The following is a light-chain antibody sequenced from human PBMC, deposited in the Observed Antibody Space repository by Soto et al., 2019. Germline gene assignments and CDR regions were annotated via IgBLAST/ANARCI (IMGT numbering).Light chain of an antibody. Sequence: QSALTQPRSVSGSPGQSVTISCTGTSSDVGGYNYVSWYQQHPGKAPKLMIYDVSKRPSGVPDRFSGSKSGNTASLTISGLQADDEADYYCCSYAGSFGGGTKLTVL. CDR2: DVS. CDR1: SSDVGGYNY. CDR3: CSYAGS. J-gene: IGLJ2*01. V-gene: IGLV2-11*01.